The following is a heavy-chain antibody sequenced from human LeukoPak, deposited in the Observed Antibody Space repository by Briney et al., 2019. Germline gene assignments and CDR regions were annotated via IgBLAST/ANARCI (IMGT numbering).Heavy chain of an antibody. J-gene: IGHJ4*02. D-gene: IGHD3-9*01. V-gene: IGHV4-39*01. CDR3: ASPGDILTGYYKPLGY. CDR1: GGSISIISYS. Sequence: TPSETLSLTGPVSGGSISIISYSWAWIRHPPGKGLEWIGRIYYSGSTYYNPSLKSRVTISVDTSKNQFSLKLSSVTAADTAVYYCASPGDILTGYYKPLGYWGQGTLVTVSS. CDR2: IYYSGST.